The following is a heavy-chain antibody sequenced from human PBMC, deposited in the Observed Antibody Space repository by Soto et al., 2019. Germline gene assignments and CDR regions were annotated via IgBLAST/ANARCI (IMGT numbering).Heavy chain of an antibody. V-gene: IGHV3-23*01. Sequence: EVQLLESGGGLVQPGGSLRLSCAASGFTFSSYAMSWVRQAPGKGLEWVSAISGSGGSTYYADFVKGRFTISRDNSKNTLYLQMNSLRAEDTAVYYCAKDTWEYDFWSGYSYYFDYWGQGTLVTVSS. D-gene: IGHD3-3*01. CDR2: ISGSGGST. CDR1: GFTFSSYA. CDR3: AKDTWEYDFWSGYSYYFDY. J-gene: IGHJ4*02.